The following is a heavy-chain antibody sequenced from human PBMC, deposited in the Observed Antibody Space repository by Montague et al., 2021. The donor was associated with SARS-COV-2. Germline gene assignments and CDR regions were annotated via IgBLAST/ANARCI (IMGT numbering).Heavy chain of an antibody. D-gene: IGHD3-22*01. J-gene: IGHJ3*01. CDR1: GGSISSSGYY. CDR2: NYYSGST. V-gene: IGHV4-39*01. CDR3: ARFPTSYYYDSKAAPATPDAFDV. Sequence: SETLSLTCTVSGGSISSSGYYWGWIRQPPGKGLEWIGSNYYSGSTYYNPSLKSRVTISVDTSKNQFSLKLSSVTAADTAVYYCARFPTSYYYDSKAAPATPDAFDVWGQGTMVTVSS.